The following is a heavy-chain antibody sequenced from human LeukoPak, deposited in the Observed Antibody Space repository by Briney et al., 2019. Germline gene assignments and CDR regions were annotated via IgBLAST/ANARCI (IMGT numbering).Heavy chain of an antibody. CDR3: AKRGSVGTLGHFDY. D-gene: IGHD6-13*01. CDR2: ISGSGGST. CDR1: GFTFSSYA. Sequence: GGSLRLSCGASGFTFSSYAMSWVRQAPGKGLEWVSTISGSGGSTYYADSVKGRFTISRDNSKNTLFLQMNSLRAEDTAVYYCAKRGSVGTLGHFDYWGQGTLVTVSP. V-gene: IGHV3-23*01. J-gene: IGHJ4*02.